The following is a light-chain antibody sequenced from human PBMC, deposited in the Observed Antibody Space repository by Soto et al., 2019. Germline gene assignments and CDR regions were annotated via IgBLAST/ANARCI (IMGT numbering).Light chain of an antibody. J-gene: IGKJ1*01. CDR1: ENVNSN. CDR3: QQYSNWPT. Sequence: EIVMTQSPATLAVSPGESATLSCRASENVNSNLAWFQQIPGQAPRVLIFDTSTRATGIPVRFSGSGSGPEFTLTIRSLQSEDFAVYYCQQYSNWPTFGQGTKVDIK. V-gene: IGKV3-15*01. CDR2: DTS.